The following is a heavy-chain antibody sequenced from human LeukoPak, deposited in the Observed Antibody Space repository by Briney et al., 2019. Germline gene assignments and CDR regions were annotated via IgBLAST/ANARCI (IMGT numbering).Heavy chain of an antibody. CDR3: ARHARTENWFDP. CDR1: GYSISSGYY. D-gene: IGHD1-14*01. Sequence: SETLSLTCAVSGYSISSGYYWGWIRQPPGKGLYWIGSIYHSGSPYYNPSLKSRVTISVDTSKTQFSLKLSSVTAADTAVYYCARHARTENWFDPWGQGTLVTVPS. V-gene: IGHV4-38-2*01. J-gene: IGHJ5*02. CDR2: IYHSGSP.